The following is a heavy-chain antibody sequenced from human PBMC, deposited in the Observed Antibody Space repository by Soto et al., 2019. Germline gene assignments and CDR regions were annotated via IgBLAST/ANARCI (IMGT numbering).Heavy chain of an antibody. CDR3: ALAVTVYLYDAFDI. CDR1: GGTFSSYA. J-gene: IGHJ3*02. Sequence: GASVKVSCKASGGTFSSYAISWVRQAPGQGLEWMGGIIPIFGTANYAQKFQGRVTITADESTSTAYMELSSLRSEDTAVYYCALAVTVYLYDAFDIWGQGTMVTVS. V-gene: IGHV1-69*13. CDR2: IIPIFGTA. D-gene: IGHD2-21*02.